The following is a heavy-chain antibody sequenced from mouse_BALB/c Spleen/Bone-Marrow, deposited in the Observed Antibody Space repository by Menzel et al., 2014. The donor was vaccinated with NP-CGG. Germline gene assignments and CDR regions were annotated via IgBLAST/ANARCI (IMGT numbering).Heavy chain of an antibody. J-gene: IGHJ2*01. CDR1: GFTFGSYT. CDR3: ARLITTYFDY. CDR2: ISNGGGST. D-gene: IGHD1-1*01. V-gene: IGHV5-12-2*01. Sequence: EVKLMESGGGLVQPGGSLKLSCAASGFTFGSYTMSWVRQTPEKRLEWVAYISNGGGSTYYPDTVKGRFTISRDNAKNTLYLQMSSLKSEDTAMYYCARLITTYFDYWGQGTTLTVSS.